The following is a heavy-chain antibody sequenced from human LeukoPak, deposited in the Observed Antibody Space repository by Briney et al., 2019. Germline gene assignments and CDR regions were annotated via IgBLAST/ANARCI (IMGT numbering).Heavy chain of an antibody. V-gene: IGHV3-66*01. J-gene: IGHJ4*02. CDR1: GFTVSSNY. CDR2: IYSGGST. CDR3: ARDDYYGSGSYKSAFDY. D-gene: IGHD3-10*01. Sequence: GGSLRLSCAASGFTVSSNYMSWVRQAPGKGLEWVSVIYSGGSTYYADSVKGRFTISRDNSKNTLYLQMNSLRAEDTAVYYCARDDYYGSGSYKSAFDYWGQGTLVTVSS.